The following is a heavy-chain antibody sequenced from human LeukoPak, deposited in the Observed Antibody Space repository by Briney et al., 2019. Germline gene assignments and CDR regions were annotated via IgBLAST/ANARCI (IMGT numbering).Heavy chain of an antibody. V-gene: IGHV1-2*02. D-gene: IGHD3-10*01. Sequence: ASVKVSCKASGFTFTSSAMHWVRQAPGQGLEWMGWINPNSGGANYAQKFQGRVTMTRDTSISTAYMELSRLRSDDTAVYYCARVGSLHPYFDYWGQGTLVTVSS. J-gene: IGHJ4*02. CDR1: GFTFTSSA. CDR2: INPNSGGA. CDR3: ARVGSLHPYFDY.